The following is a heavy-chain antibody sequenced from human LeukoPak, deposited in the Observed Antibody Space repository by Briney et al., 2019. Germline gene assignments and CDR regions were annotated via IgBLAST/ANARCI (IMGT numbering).Heavy chain of an antibody. CDR3: ARAYGSGSPDWFDP. CDR2: IYYSGTT. Sequence: LXLTXTVXXGSIXNGXYFWSWIRQPXXKGXXXIGYIYYSGTTYYSPSLKSRLTISVDTSKNQFSLKLSSVTAADTAVYYCARAYGSGSPDWFDPWGQGTLVTVSS. V-gene: IGHV4-30-4*01. D-gene: IGHD3-10*01. J-gene: IGHJ5*02. CDR1: XGSIXNGXYF.